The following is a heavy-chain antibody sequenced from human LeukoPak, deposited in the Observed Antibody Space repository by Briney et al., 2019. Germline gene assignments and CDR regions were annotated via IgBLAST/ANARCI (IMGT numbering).Heavy chain of an antibody. D-gene: IGHD3-22*01. J-gene: IGHJ3*02. Sequence: PGRSLRLSCAASGFTFNSYAMHWVRQAPGKGLEWVAVISYDGSNKHYADSVKGRFTISRDNSKNTLYLQMNSLRAEDTAVYYCRTYYYDSSGRGDAFDIWGQGTMVTVSS. CDR2: ISYDGSNK. V-gene: IGHV3-30-3*01. CDR1: GFTFNSYA. CDR3: RTYYYDSSGRGDAFDI.